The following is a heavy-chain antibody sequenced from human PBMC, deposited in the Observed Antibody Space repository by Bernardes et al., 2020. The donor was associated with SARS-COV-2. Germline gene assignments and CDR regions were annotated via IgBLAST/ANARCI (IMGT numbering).Heavy chain of an antibody. Sequence: SETLSLTCAVYGGSFSGYYWSWIRQPPGKGLEWIGEINHSGSTNYNPSLKSRVTISVDTSKNQFSLKLSSVTAADTAVYYCARGAGGSSLNWFDPWGQGTLVTVSS. J-gene: IGHJ5*02. D-gene: IGHD6-6*01. CDR1: GGSFSGYY. CDR3: ARGAGGSSLNWFDP. V-gene: IGHV4-34*01. CDR2: INHSGST.